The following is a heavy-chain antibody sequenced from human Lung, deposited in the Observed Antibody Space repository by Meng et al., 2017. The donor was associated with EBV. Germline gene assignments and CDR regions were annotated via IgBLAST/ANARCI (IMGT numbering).Heavy chain of an antibody. V-gene: IGHV6-1*01. CDR2: TYYRSKWYN. CDR3: ARGATSVFDF. Sequence: VPLHQSGPGLGKPSQTLSLTCVIPGDSVSRSSAAWTWIRQSPSRGLEWLGRTYYRSKWYNDYAVFVKSRITINPDTSKNQFSLQLNSVTPEDTAVYYCARGATSVFDFWGRGTLVTVSS. J-gene: IGHJ2*01. CDR1: GDSVSRSSAA.